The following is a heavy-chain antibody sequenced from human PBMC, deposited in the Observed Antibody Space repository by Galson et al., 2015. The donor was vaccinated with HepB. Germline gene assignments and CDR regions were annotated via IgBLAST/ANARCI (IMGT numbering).Heavy chain of an antibody. J-gene: IGHJ5*02. Sequence: QVQLRESGPGLVKPSETLSLTCTVSGGSISSYYWSWIRQPPGKGLEWIGYIYYSGSTNYNPSLKSRVTISVDTSKNQFSLKLSSVTAADTAVYYCARGFVRGVWAADPWGQGTLVTVSS. V-gene: IGHV4-59*01. CDR3: ARGFVRGVWAADP. D-gene: IGHD3-16*01. CDR2: IYYSGST. CDR1: GGSISSYY.